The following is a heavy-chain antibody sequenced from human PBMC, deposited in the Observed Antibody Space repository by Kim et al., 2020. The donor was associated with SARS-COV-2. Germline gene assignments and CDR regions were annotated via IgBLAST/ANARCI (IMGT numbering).Heavy chain of an antibody. CDR3: AREYGDYLDY. CDR1: GGSISSYY. Sequence: SETLSLTCTVSGGSISSYYWSWIRQPPGKGLEWIGYIYYSGSTNYNPSLKSRVTISVDTSKNQFSLKLSSVTAADTAVYYCAREYGDYLDYWGQGTLVTVSS. D-gene: IGHD4-17*01. CDR2: IYYSGST. V-gene: IGHV4-59*01. J-gene: IGHJ4*02.